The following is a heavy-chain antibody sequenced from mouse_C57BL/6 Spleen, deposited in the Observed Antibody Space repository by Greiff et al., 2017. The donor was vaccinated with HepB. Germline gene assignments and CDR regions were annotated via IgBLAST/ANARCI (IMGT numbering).Heavy chain of an antibody. Sequence: DVKLQESGPGLVKPSQSLSLTCSVTGYSITSGYYWNWIRQFPGNKLEWMGYISYDGSNNYNPSLKNRISITRDTSNNQFFLKLNSVTTEDTATYYCAREDYGNYYAMDYWGQGTSVTVSS. CDR3: AREDYGNYYAMDY. CDR1: GYSITSGYY. D-gene: IGHD1-1*02. CDR2: ISYDGSN. V-gene: IGHV3-6*01. J-gene: IGHJ4*01.